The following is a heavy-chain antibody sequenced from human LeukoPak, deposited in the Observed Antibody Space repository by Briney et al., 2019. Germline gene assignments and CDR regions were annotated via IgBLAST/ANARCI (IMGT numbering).Heavy chain of an antibody. V-gene: IGHV3-23*01. CDR1: GFTFDSCA. CDR3: AKALRYTSDSLDY. D-gene: IGHD3-9*01. Sequence: PGVSLRLSCAASGFTFDSCAMSWVRQSPGKGLEWVAGISGSGAYTYYADSVKGRFTISRDSSKNTLFLQMNSLRAEDTALYYCAKALRYTSDSLDYWGQGTLVTVSS. CDR2: ISGSGAYT. J-gene: IGHJ4*02.